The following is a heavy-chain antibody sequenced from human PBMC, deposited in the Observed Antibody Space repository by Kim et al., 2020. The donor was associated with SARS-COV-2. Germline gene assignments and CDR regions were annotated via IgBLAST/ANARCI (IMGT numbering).Heavy chain of an antibody. CDR3: ATAFSVRGVIPFTYYYYYGMDV. D-gene: IGHD3-10*01. J-gene: IGHJ6*02. CDR2: FDPEDGET. Sequence: ASVTVSCKVSRYTLTELSMHWVRQAPGKGLEWMGGFDPEDGETIYAQKFQGRVTMTEDTSTDTAYMELSSLRSEDTAVYYCATAFSVRGVIPFTYYYYYGMDVWGQGTTVTVSS. CDR1: RYTLTELS. V-gene: IGHV1-24*01.